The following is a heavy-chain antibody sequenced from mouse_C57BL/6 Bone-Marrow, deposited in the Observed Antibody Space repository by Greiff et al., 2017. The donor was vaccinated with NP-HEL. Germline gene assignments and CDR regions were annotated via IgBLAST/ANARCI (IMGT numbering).Heavy chain of an antibody. D-gene: IGHD1-1*01. CDR1: GYTFTSYG. J-gene: IGHJ3*01. CDR3: ARGDYYGSRAAY. Sequence: VHLVESGAELARPGASVKLSCKASGYTFTSYGISWVKQRTGQGLEWIGEIYPRSGNTYYNEKFKGKATLTADKSSSTAYMELRSLTSEDSAVYFCARGDYYGSRAAYWGQGTLVTVSA. CDR2: IYPRSGNT. V-gene: IGHV1-81*01.